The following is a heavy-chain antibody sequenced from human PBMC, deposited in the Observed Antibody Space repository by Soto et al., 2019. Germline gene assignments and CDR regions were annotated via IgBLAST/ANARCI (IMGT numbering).Heavy chain of an antibody. V-gene: IGHV3-30*18. D-gene: IGHD3-9*01. CDR1: GFTFSSYG. CDR2: ISYDGSNK. CDR3: AKDRWDPPVLRYFDWLPKTNWFDP. Sequence: QVQLVESGGGVVQPGRSLRLSCAASGFTFSSYGMHWVRQAPGKGLEWVAVISYDGSNKYYADSVKGRFTISRDNSKNTLYLQMNSLRAEDTAVYYCAKDRWDPPVLRYFDWLPKTNWFDPWGQGTLVTVSS. J-gene: IGHJ5*02.